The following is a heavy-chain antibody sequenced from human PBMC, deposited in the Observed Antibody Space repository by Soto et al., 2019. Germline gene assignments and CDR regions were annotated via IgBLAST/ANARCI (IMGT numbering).Heavy chain of an antibody. D-gene: IGHD2-15*01. V-gene: IGHV1-46*01. CDR3: VRGYCTTSPCSGDFQF. CDR1: GYKFATYF. Sequence: SVKGSCQASGYKFATYFIHWVREAPVQGLEWMGMIHPSGDTGYAQKFRGRVTMTIDTSTTTAYMELRNLTSEDTAVYFSVRGYCTTSPCSGDFQFWGQGILVTVHS. CDR2: IHPSGDT. J-gene: IGHJ1*01.